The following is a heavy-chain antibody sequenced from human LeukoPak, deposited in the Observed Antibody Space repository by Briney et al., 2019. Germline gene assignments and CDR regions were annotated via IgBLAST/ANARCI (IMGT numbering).Heavy chain of an antibody. Sequence: GGSLRLSCAASGFTVSSNYMSWVRQAPGKGLEWVSVIYSGGSTYYADSVKGRFTISRDNSKNTLYLQMNSLRAEDTAVYYCAKDRRDSSGYYYSRFDYWGQGTLVTVSS. CDR2: IYSGGST. CDR3: AKDRRDSSGYYYSRFDY. D-gene: IGHD3-22*01. CDR1: GFTVSSNY. V-gene: IGHV3-53*01. J-gene: IGHJ4*02.